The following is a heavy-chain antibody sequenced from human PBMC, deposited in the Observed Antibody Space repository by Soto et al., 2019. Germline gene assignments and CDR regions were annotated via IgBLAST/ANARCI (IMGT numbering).Heavy chain of an antibody. V-gene: IGHV4-59*01. CDR3: ARTYPGLTY. CDR1: GGSISSYY. D-gene: IGHD3-16*01. J-gene: IGHJ4*02. Sequence: SETLSLTCTVSGGSISSYYWSWIRQPPGKGLEWIGYIYCSGSTNYNPSLKSRVTISVDTSKNQFSLKLTSVTAADTAVYYCARTYPGLTYWSQGTLVTVSS. CDR2: IYCSGST.